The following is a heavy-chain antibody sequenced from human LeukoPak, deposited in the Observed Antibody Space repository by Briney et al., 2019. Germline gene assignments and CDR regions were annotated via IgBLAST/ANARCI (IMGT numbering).Heavy chain of an antibody. Sequence: ASVKASCKASGYTFTSYAMHWVRQAPGQRLKWMGWINAGNGNTKYSQEFQGRVTIARDTYISTAYMGLSRLRADDTAVYYCASPRGYSYGSFDAFDIWGQGTMVTVSS. CDR2: INAGNGNT. J-gene: IGHJ3*02. V-gene: IGHV1-3*01. CDR1: GYTFTSYA. CDR3: ASPRGYSYGSFDAFDI. D-gene: IGHD5-18*01.